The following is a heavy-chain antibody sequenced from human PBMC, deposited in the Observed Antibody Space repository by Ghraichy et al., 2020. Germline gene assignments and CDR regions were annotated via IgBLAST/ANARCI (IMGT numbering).Heavy chain of an antibody. J-gene: IGHJ5*02. CDR3: ARTRIGGPEQLVWFDP. CDR1: VGSISSYY. D-gene: IGHD6-6*01. V-gene: IGHV4-59*01. CDR2: IYYSGST. Sequence: SETLSLTCTVSVGSISSYYWSWIRQPPGKGLEWIGYIYYSGSTNYNPSLKSRVTISVDTSKNQFSLKLSSVTAADTAVYYCARTRIGGPEQLVWFDPWGQGTLVTVSS.